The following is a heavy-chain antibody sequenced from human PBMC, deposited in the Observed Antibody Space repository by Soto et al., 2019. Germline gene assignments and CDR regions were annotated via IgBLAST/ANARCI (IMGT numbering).Heavy chain of an antibody. CDR2: IYNGGST. CDR1: GFTVSSNY. Sequence: GGSLRLSCAASGFTVSSNYMSWVRQAPGKGLEWVSVIYNGGSTYYADSVKGRFTISRDNSKNTLYLQVNSLGAEDTAVYYCARSFCSGGNCYPYYFDYWGQGALVTVSS. CDR3: ARSFCSGGNCYPYYFDY. V-gene: IGHV3-53*01. J-gene: IGHJ4*02. D-gene: IGHD2-15*01.